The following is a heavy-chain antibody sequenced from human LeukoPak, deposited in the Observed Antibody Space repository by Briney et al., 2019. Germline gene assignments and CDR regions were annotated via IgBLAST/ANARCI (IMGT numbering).Heavy chain of an antibody. D-gene: IGHD3-22*01. J-gene: IGHJ4*02. CDR3: AREVYDSSGYEDY. V-gene: IGHV1-46*01. CDR1: GYTFTSYY. Sequence: ASVKVSCKASGYTFTSYYMHWVRQAPGQVLEGMAIINPRGGSTSHPQRFHGRLNKTADMCTSTVYMELSSLRSEGTAVYYCAREVYDSSGYEDYWGQGTLVTVSS. CDR2: INPRGGST.